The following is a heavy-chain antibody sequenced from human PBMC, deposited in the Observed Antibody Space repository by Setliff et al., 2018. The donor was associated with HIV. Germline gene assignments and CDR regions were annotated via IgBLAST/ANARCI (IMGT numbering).Heavy chain of an antibody. D-gene: IGHD3-10*01. CDR3: AKDYYYGSGTYSNAYFDY. V-gene: IGHV3-48*03. Sequence: GGSLRLSCAASGFTFTGSEMNWVRQAPGKGLEWVSYISGGGRTIYYGDSVKGRFTISRDSSKNTLFLQMNGLRADDTAVYYCAKDYYYGSGTYSNAYFDYWGQGTLVTVSS. J-gene: IGHJ4*02. CDR2: ISGGGRTI. CDR1: GFTFTGSE.